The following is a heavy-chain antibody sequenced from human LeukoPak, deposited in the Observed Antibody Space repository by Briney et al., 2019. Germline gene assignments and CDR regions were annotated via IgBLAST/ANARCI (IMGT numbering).Heavy chain of an antibody. D-gene: IGHD3-9*01. CDR2: IIPFFGTA. V-gene: IGHV1-69*01. CDR3: ASLENILTGYIPYYFDY. CDR1: GDTFTSYA. Sequence: GSSVKVSCKASGDTFTSYAISWVRQAPGQGLEWMGGIIPFFGTANYAQKVQGRVTITADESTSTAYMELSSLRSEDTAVYYCASLENILTGYIPYYFDYWGQGTLVTVSS. J-gene: IGHJ4*02.